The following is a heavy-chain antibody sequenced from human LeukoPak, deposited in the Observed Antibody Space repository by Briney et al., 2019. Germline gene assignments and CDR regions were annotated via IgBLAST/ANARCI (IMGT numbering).Heavy chain of an antibody. Sequence: SETLSLTCTVSGGSISSYSWSWIRQPPGKGLEWIGYMYSRGSTNDNPSLNSRVTISRDTSKNQLSLRVTSVTAADTAMYYCARHYLYGDPPAFDIWGQGTMVTVSS. D-gene: IGHD4-17*01. CDR1: GGSISSYS. CDR2: MYSRGST. V-gene: IGHV4-59*08. J-gene: IGHJ3*02. CDR3: ARHYLYGDPPAFDI.